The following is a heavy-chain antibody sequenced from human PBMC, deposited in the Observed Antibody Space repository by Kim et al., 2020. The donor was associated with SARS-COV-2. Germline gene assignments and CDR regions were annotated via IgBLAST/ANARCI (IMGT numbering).Heavy chain of an antibody. D-gene: IGHD2-2*01. Sequence: SDTLSLTCSVSGGSIRSGGNFWTWIRQHPAQGLEWIGYISYSGNPHYSPSLRSRVSISLQTSENQFSLQLTSVTAADTAVYYCARGQPLDYWGQGILVTV. CDR3: ARGQPLDY. V-gene: IGHV4-31*03. J-gene: IGHJ4*02. CDR1: GGSIRSGGNF. CDR2: ISYSGNP.